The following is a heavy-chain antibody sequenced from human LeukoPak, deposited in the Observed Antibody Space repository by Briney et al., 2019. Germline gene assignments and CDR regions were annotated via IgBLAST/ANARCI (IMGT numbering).Heavy chain of an antibody. V-gene: IGHV1-2*06. CDR1: GYTLTDYY. D-gene: IGHD5-18*01. CDR2: INPNSGGK. CDR3: ARVGGYSYGSVDY. Sequence: ASVKVSCKASGYTLTDYYMHWVRQAPGQGLEWMGRINPNSGGKNYAQKFQGRVTMTRDTSISTAYMELSRLRSDDTAVYYCARVGGYSYGSVDYWGQGTLVTVSS. J-gene: IGHJ4*02.